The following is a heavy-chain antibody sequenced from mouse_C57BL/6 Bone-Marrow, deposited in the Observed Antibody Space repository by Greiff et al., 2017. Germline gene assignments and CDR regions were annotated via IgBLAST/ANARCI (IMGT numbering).Heavy chain of an antibody. CDR3: ARGGPGAPYAMDD. J-gene: IGHJ4*01. CDR1: GFTFSSYA. Sequence: EVHLVESGGGLVKPGGSLKLSCAASGFTFSSYAMSWVRQTPEKRLEWVATISDGGSYTYYPDNVKGRFPISRDNAKNNLYLQMSHLKSEDTAMYYCARGGPGAPYAMDDWGKGTSVTVSS. CDR2: ISDGGSYT. V-gene: IGHV5-4*01.